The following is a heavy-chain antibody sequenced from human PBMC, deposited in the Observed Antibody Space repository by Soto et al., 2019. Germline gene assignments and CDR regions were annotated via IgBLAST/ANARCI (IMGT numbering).Heavy chain of an antibody. CDR1: GFTFSSYA. CDR3: AKSGYCSSTSCSLRYGMDV. Sequence: GGSLRLSCAASGFTFSSYAMSWVRQAPGKGLEWVSAISGSGGSTYYADSVKGRFTISRDNAKNTLYLQMNSLRAEDTAVYYCAKSGYCSSTSCSLRYGMDVWGQGTTVTVSS. CDR2: ISGSGGST. J-gene: IGHJ6*02. D-gene: IGHD2-2*01. V-gene: IGHV3-23*01.